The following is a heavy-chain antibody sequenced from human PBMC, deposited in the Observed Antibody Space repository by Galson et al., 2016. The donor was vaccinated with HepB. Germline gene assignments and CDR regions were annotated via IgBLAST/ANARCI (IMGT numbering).Heavy chain of an antibody. CDR1: GFIFSTYW. J-gene: IGHJ3*02. Sequence: SLRLSCAASGFIFSTYWMSWVRQVPGKGLEWVANLKPDGSVEYYVDSVRGRFSISRDNAKNSLYLQMNGLRAEDTAVYYCTINHDYAFHTWGQGTVVTVSS. CDR3: TINHDYAFHT. D-gene: IGHD1-14*01. CDR2: LKPDGSVE. V-gene: IGHV3-7*01.